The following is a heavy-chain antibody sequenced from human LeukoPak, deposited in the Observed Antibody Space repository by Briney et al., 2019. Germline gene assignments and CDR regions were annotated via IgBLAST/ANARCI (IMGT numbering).Heavy chain of an antibody. V-gene: IGHV3-23*01. D-gene: IGHD3-10*01. Sequence: PGMSLRLSCVASGFTFDDYAIHWVRQAPGKGLEWVSAISGSGGTGTYYADSVKGRFTISRDNSKNTLYLQMNSLRAEDTAVYYCARDIGLRSGSSFFDYWGQGTLVTVSS. CDR1: GFTFDDYA. CDR3: ARDIGLRSGSSFFDY. CDR2: ISGSGGTGT. J-gene: IGHJ4*02.